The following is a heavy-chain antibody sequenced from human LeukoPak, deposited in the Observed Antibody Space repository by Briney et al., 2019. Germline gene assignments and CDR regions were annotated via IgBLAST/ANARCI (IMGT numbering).Heavy chain of an antibody. D-gene: IGHD6-13*01. CDR3: ARGNIAAAGIGVYYYYMDV. CDR2: INHSGST. CDR1: GGSFSGYY. V-gene: IGHV4-34*01. Sequence: SETLSLTCAVYGGSFSGYYWSWIRQPPGKGLEWIGEINHSGSTNYNPSLKSRVTISVDTSKNQFSLKLSSVTAADTAVYYYARGNIAAAGIGVYYYYMDVWGKGTTVTVSS. J-gene: IGHJ6*03.